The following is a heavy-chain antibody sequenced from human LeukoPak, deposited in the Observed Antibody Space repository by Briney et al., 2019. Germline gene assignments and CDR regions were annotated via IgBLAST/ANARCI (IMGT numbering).Heavy chain of an antibody. CDR3: ARQEGISGSYSFDP. J-gene: IGHJ5*02. D-gene: IGHD1-26*01. CDR2: IYPGDSAT. Sequence: GESPKISCKGSGYSFTSYWVVWVRQMPGKGLEWMGIIYPGDSATRYSPSFQGQVTISADKSISTAYLQWSRLKASDTAMYFCARQEGISGSYSFDPWGQGTLVTVSS. CDR1: GYSFTSYW. V-gene: IGHV5-51*01.